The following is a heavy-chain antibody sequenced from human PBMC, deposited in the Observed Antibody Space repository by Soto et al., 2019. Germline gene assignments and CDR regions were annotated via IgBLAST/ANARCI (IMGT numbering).Heavy chain of an antibody. Sequence: SETLSLTCTVSGGSISTYYWSWIRQPLGKGLEWIGYIYYSGIANYNPSLKSRVTISVDTSKNQFSLKLRSVTAADTAVYYCARGDRNTWYSDYFDNWGQGALVTVSS. CDR3: ARGDRNTWYSDYFDN. J-gene: IGHJ4*02. CDR2: IYYSGIA. CDR1: GGSISTYY. V-gene: IGHV4-59*01. D-gene: IGHD6-13*01.